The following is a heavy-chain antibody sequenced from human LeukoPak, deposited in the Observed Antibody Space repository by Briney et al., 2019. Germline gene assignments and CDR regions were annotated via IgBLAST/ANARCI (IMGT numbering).Heavy chain of an antibody. D-gene: IGHD3-3*01. CDR1: GFTVSSNY. V-gene: IGHV3-23*01. Sequence: GGSLRLSCAASGFTVSSNYMSWVRQAPGKGLEWVSAMSGSGGSTCYADSVKGRFTISRDNAKNTLYLQMNSLRAEDTAVYYCAKDLRNSGYYNYWGQGTLVTVSS. CDR2: MSGSGGST. CDR3: AKDLRNSGYYNY. J-gene: IGHJ4*02.